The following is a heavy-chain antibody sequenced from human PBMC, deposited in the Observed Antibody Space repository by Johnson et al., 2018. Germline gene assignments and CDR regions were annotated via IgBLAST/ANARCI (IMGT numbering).Heavy chain of an antibody. J-gene: IGHJ1*01. D-gene: IGHD3-22*01. Sequence: WVRQAPGQGLEWMGGIIPIFGTANYAQKFQGRVTITADESTSTAYMELSSLRSEDTAVYYCAGTYYYDSSGYPAYFQHWGQGTLVTVSS. V-gene: IGHV1-69*01. CDR3: AGTYYYDSSGYPAYFQH. CDR2: IIPIFGTA.